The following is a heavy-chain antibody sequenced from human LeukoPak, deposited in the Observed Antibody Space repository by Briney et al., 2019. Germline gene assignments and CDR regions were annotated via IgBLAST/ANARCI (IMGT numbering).Heavy chain of an antibody. Sequence: ASMKVSCKAAGNSFTGYYIHRVRQAPGQWLEWMGRSNPNGGGTNYAQRFQGRVTMTSDTSISTAYMELSRLRSDDTAVYYCARERKITIFGVACDYWGQGTLVTVSS. CDR3: ARERKITIFGVACDY. D-gene: IGHD3-3*01. CDR2: SNPNGGGT. V-gene: IGHV1-2*06. CDR1: GNSFTGYY. J-gene: IGHJ4*02.